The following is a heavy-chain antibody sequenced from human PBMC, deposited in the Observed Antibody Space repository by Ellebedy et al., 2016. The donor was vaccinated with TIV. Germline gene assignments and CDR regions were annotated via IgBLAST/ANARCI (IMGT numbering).Heavy chain of an antibody. CDR2: IKSIADGGTT. D-gene: IGHD1-14*01. CDR1: GFTFTNVW. CDR3: VTDRFLVYTFARNFDH. V-gene: IGHV3-15*07. Sequence: PGGSLRLSCAASGFTFTNVWMNWVRQAPGKGLEWVGRIKSIADGGTTDYAAPVKGRFSISRDDSENTVYLQMSSLKAEDTAVYYCVTDRFLVYTFARNFDHWGQGTLVTVSS. J-gene: IGHJ4*02.